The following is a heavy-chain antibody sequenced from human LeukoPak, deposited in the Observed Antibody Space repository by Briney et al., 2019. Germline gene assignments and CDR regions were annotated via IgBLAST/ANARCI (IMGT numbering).Heavy chain of an antibody. CDR3: ASPPGAGNSGVEYFDY. CDR1: GGSISSYY. V-gene: IGHV4-39*01. CDR2: IYYSGST. J-gene: IGHJ4*02. D-gene: IGHD4-23*01. Sequence: SETLSLTCTVSGGSISSYYWGWIRQPPGKGLEWIGSIYYSGSTYYNPSLKSRVTISVDTSKNQFSLKLSSVTAADTAVYYCASPPGAGNSGVEYFDYWGQGTLVTVSS.